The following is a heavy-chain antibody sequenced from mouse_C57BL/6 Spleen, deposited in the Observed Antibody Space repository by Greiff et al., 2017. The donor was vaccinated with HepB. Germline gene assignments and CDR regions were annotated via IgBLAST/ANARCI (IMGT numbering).Heavy chain of an antibody. D-gene: IGHD2-4*01. V-gene: IGHV3-1*01. J-gene: IGHJ1*03. CDR1: GYSITSGYD. CDR2: ISYSGST. Sequence: EVKLVESGPGMVKPSQSLSLTCTVTGYSITSGYDWHWIRHFPGNKLEWMGYISYSGSTNYNPSLKSRISITHDTSKNHFFLKLNSVTTEDTATYYCAREGIIGLRPRYFDVWGTGTTVTVSS. CDR3: AREGIIGLRPRYFDV.